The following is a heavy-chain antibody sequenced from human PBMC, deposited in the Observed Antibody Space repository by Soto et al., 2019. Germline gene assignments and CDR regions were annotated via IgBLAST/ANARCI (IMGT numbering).Heavy chain of an antibody. CDR3: ARFEGVYHPPGSYSY. Sequence: GASVKVSCKASGYTFATYYMHWVRQAPGQGLEWMGIINPSDGSTSYAQKFQGRVTMTRDTSASTVYMELSSLRSEDTAVYYCARFEGVYHPPGSYSYWGQGTLVTVSS. D-gene: IGHD3-10*01. CDR2: INPSDGST. CDR1: GYTFATYY. V-gene: IGHV1-46*01. J-gene: IGHJ4*02.